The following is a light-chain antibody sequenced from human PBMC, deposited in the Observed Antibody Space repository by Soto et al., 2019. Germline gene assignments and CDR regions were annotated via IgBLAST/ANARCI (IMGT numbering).Light chain of an antibody. Sequence: DIQMTQSPSSLSAYVGDRITITCQASQDIRNYLNWYQQKPGKAPSLLIYDASNLEAGVPSRFSGGGSGTNFTFTISSMQPEDIATYYCQQYDNLPRYTFGQGTRLEI. CDR3: QQYDNLPRYT. J-gene: IGKJ2*01. CDR1: QDIRNY. CDR2: DAS. V-gene: IGKV1-33*01.